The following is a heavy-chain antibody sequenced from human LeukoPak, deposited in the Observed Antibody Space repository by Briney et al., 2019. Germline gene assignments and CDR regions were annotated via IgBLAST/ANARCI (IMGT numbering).Heavy chain of an antibody. CDR2: IYTSGST. J-gene: IGHJ4*02. Sequence: SETLSLTCTVSGGSISSGNYFWSWIRQPAGKGLEWIGRIYTSGSTNYNPSLKSRVTISVDTSKNQFSLKLSSVTAADTAVYYCARGYYDFWSGFRFDYWGQGTLVTVSS. CDR3: ARGYYDFWSGFRFDY. D-gene: IGHD3-3*01. V-gene: IGHV4-61*02. CDR1: GGSISSGNYF.